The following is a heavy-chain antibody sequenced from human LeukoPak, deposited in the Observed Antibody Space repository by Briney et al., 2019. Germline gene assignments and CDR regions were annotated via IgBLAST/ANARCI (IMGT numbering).Heavy chain of an antibody. J-gene: IGHJ3*02. CDR2: IYYSGST. CDR1: GGSISNYY. Sequence: SETLSLTCTVSGGSISNYYWSWIRQPPGKGLEWIGYIYYSGSTNYNPSLKSRVTMSVDTSKNQFSLKLSSVTAADTAVYYCARAWPRTAPDDAFDIWGQGTMVTVSS. CDR3: ARAWPRTAPDDAFDI. V-gene: IGHV4-59*12. D-gene: IGHD1-14*01.